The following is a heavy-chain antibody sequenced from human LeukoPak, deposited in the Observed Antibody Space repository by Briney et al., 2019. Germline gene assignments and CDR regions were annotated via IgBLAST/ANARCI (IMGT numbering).Heavy chain of an antibody. CDR1: GGSISSTSYY. Sequence: PSDTLSLTCTVSGGSISSTSYYWGWIRQPPGKGLEWIATIYYSGSTYYNPSLKSRVTISVDTSKNQFSLKLTSVTAADTAVYYCATPGYGRPLYGFDYWGQGTLVTVSS. CDR2: IYYSGST. V-gene: IGHV4-39*01. J-gene: IGHJ4*02. CDR3: ATPGYGRPLYGFDY. D-gene: IGHD4-17*01.